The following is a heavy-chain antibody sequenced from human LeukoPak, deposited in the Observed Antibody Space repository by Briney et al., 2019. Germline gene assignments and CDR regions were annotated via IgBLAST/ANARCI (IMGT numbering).Heavy chain of an antibody. CDR1: GGTFSSYA. CDR3: ARDHGLWFGELSKDFNWFDP. J-gene: IGHJ5*02. V-gene: IGHV1-69*05. CDR2: IIPIFGTA. Sequence: SVKVSCKASGGTFSSYAISWVRQAPGQGLEWMGGIIPIFGTANYAQKFQGRVTITTDESTSTAYMELSSLRSDDTAVYYCARDHGLWFGELSKDFNWFDPWGQGTLVTVSS. D-gene: IGHD3-10*01.